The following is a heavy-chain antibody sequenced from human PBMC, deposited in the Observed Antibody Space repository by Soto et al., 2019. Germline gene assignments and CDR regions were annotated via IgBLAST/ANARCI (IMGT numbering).Heavy chain of an antibody. CDR1: GLTVRSNY. CDR3: AGEVGSGGWYYYYFGMDA. CDR2: IFSGGST. V-gene: IGHV3-53*02. Sequence: EVQLVETGGGLIQPGGSLRLSCAASGLTVRSNYMSWVRQAPGKGLEWVSLIFSGGSTYYADSVKGRFTISRDNSKNMVSLQMNSLRAEDTGVYYCAGEVGSGGWYYYYFGMDAWGQGTTVTVSS. D-gene: IGHD6-19*01. J-gene: IGHJ6*02.